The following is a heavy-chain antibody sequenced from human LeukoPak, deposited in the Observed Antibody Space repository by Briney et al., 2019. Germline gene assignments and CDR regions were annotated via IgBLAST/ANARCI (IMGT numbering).Heavy chain of an antibody. CDR1: GYTFTSYG. Sequence: EASVKVSCKTSGYTFTSYGITWVRQAPGQGLEWLGWISGNNGDTSYAHKVDGRVTMTTDTSTSTGYMELRSLRSDGTAVYYCARTSITMVSSTWGQGTLVIVSS. CDR2: ISGNNGDT. CDR3: ARTSITMVSST. D-gene: IGHD3-10*01. V-gene: IGHV1-18*04. J-gene: IGHJ4*02.